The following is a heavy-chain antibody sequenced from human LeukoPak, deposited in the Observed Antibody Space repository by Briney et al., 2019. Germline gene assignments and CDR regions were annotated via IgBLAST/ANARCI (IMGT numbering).Heavy chain of an antibody. CDR3: AKDQKLQPFHY. V-gene: IGHV3-30*02. Sequence: PGGSLRLSCAASGFTFSSYWMSWVRQAPGKGLEWVAFIQFDGSDIFYADSVKGRFTISRDNSKNTVYLQMNSLRPEDTSVYYCAKDQKLQPFHYWGQGTLVTVSS. CDR2: IQFDGSDI. CDR1: GFTFSSYW. J-gene: IGHJ4*02. D-gene: IGHD2-15*01.